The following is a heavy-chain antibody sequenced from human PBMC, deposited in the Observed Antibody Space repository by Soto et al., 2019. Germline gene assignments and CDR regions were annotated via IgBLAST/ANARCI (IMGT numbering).Heavy chain of an antibody. J-gene: IGHJ4*02. CDR3: ARLRVVITRDPYFDY. CDR2: ISAYNGNT. CDR1: GYTFTSYG. V-gene: IGHV1-18*01. D-gene: IGHD3-22*01. Sequence: ASVKVSCKASGYTFTSYGMSWVRQAPGQGLEWMGWISAYNGNTNYAQRLQGRVTMTTDTSTSTAYMELRSLRSDDTAVYYCARLRVVITRDPYFDYWGQGTLVTVSS.